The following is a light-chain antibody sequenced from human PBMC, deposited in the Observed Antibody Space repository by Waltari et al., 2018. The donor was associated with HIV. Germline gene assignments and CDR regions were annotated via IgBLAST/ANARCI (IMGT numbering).Light chain of an antibody. CDR3: QQSYSTPRT. CDR2: AAS. V-gene: IGKV1-39*01. J-gene: IGKJ2*01. Sequence: DIQMTQSPSSLSASVGDRVTITCRASQSISSYLNWYQQKPGKAPKVLIYAASSLQSGVPSRISGSGSGTDFTLTISSLQPEDFATYYCQQSYSTPRTFGQGTKLEIK. CDR1: QSISSY.